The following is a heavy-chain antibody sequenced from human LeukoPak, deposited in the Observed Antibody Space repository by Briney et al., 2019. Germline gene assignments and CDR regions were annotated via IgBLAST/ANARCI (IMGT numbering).Heavy chain of an antibody. CDR3: AKDHSSSWLIDY. V-gene: IGHV3-7*01. CDR1: GFTSSRYW. J-gene: IGHJ4*02. Sequence: GGSLRLSCAASGFTSSRYWMSWVRQAPGKGLEWVANINQDGSEKYYVDSVKGRFTISRDNSKNTLSLQMDSLRAEDTAVYYCAKDHSSSWLIDYWGQGTLVTVSS. CDR2: INQDGSEK. D-gene: IGHD6-13*01.